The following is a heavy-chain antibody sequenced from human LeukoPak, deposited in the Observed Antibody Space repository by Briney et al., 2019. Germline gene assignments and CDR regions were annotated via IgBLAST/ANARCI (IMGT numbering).Heavy chain of an antibody. CDR2: ISRSGNFI. CDR3: ARVETTGRT. V-gene: IGHV3-21*01. D-gene: IGHD1-14*01. Sequence: RGWSLRLSYAASRFTFSNYAMNWVRQAPGKGLEWVSSISRSGNFIYYGDSVKGRFTISRDNAKNSLYLQMNSLRAEDTAVYYCARVETTGRTWGQGTLVSVSA. J-gene: IGHJ4*02. CDR1: RFTFSNYA.